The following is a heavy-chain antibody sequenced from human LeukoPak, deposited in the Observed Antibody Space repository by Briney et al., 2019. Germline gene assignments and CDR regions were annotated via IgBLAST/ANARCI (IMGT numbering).Heavy chain of an antibody. Sequence: SQTLSLTCTVSGGSISSGGYYWSWIRQHPGKGLEWIGYIYYSGSTYYNPSLKSRVTISVDTSKNQFSLKLSSVTAADTAVYYCARDRSSSWYAPYYYGMDVWGQGTTVTVSS. V-gene: IGHV4-31*03. CDR2: IYYSGST. D-gene: IGHD6-13*01. CDR3: ARDRSSSWYAPYYYGMDV. J-gene: IGHJ6*02. CDR1: GGSISSGGYY.